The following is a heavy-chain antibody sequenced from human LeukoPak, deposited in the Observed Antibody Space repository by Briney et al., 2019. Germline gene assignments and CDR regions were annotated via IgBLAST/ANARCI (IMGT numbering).Heavy chain of an antibody. CDR1: GFTLSSYS. V-gene: IGHV3-48*01. J-gene: IGHJ4*02. CDR3: ARAYGIAVAGPLDY. Sequence: GGSLRLSCAASGFTLSSYSMNWVRQAPGKGLEWVSYISSSSSTIYYADSVKGRFTISRDNAKNSLYLQMNSLRAEDTAVYYCARAYGIAVAGPLDYWGQGTLVTVSS. CDR2: ISSSSSTI. D-gene: IGHD6-19*01.